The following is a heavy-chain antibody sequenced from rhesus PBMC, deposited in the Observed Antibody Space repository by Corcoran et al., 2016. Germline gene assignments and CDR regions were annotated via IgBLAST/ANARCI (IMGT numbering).Heavy chain of an antibody. CDR3: ARVQESWTRGFDY. CDR1: GFSISTTGTG. Sequence: QVTLKESGPALVKPTQTLTLTCTFSGFSISTTGTGVGWIRQPPGKALEWLASSYWDDSKYYSTSLKSRLTISKDTSKNQVVLTMTNMDPVDTATYYCARVQESWTRGFDYWGQGVLVTVSS. J-gene: IGHJ4*01. CDR2: SYWDDSK. D-gene: IGHD3-3*01. V-gene: IGHV2-95*01.